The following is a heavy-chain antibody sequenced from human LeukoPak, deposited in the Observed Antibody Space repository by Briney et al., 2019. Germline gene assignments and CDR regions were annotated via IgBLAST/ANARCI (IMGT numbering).Heavy chain of an antibody. Sequence: PSETLSLTCAVSGGSIGSRNWWSWVRQPPGKGLQWIGEIYQSGSSIYNPSLRSRVTMSVDKSKDQLSLKLSSVTAADTAVYYCARGFEYYDYVWGSYRRLTSYYFDYWGQGTLVTVSS. J-gene: IGHJ4*02. CDR2: IYQSGSS. CDR1: GGSIGSRNW. D-gene: IGHD3-16*02. V-gene: IGHV4-4*02. CDR3: ARGFEYYDYVWGSYRRLTSYYFDY.